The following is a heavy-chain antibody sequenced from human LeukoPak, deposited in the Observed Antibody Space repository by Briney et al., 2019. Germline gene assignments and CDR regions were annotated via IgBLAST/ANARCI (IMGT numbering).Heavy chain of an antibody. J-gene: IGHJ4*02. Sequence: GGSLRLSCAASGFTFSSYSMNWVRQAPGKGLEWVSSISSSSSYIYYADSVKGRFTISRDNAKNSLYLQMNSLRAEDTAVYYCARDGRDCSSTSCYLPSYYFDYWGQGTLVTVSS. V-gene: IGHV3-21*01. CDR2: ISSSSSYI. CDR1: GFTFSSYS. CDR3: ARDGRDCSSTSCYLPSYYFDY. D-gene: IGHD2-2*01.